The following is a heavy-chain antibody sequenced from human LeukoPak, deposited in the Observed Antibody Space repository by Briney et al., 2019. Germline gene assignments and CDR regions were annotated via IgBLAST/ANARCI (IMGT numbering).Heavy chain of an antibody. D-gene: IGHD6-13*01. CDR3: ARAHRYSSSWYLAGIYYFDY. J-gene: IGHJ4*02. CDR1: GYTFTSYD. Sequence: ASVKVSCKASGYTFTSYDINWVRQATGQGLEWMGWMNHNSGNTGYAQKFQGRVTMTRNTSISTAYMELSSLRSEDTAVYYCARAHRYSSSWYLAGIYYFDYWGQGTLVTVSS. V-gene: IGHV1-8*01. CDR2: MNHNSGNT.